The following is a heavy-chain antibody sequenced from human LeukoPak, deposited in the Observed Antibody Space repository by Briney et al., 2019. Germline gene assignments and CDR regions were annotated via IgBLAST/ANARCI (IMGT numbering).Heavy chain of an antibody. CDR3: ARDGASLTSRVSGSPWYYGMDV. CDR2: ISYDGSNK. Sequence: GRSLRLSCAASGFTFSSYGMHWVRQAPGKGLEWVAVISYDGSNKYYADSVKGRLTISRDNSKNTLYLQMNSLRAEDTAVYYCARDGASLTSRVSGSPWYYGMDVWGQGTTVTVSS. D-gene: IGHD3-16*01. CDR1: GFTFSSYG. J-gene: IGHJ6*02. V-gene: IGHV3-30*03.